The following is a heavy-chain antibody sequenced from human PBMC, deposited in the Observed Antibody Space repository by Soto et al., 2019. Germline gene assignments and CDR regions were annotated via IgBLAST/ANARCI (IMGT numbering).Heavy chain of an antibody. Sequence: QVQLQESGPRLVKPSGSLSLTCGVSGGTVASSHWWRWVRQSAGGGMEWIGNVYHTGDTNFNPSLQSRVTISVDKSNNQLSLRLNSLTAADTAVYFCAREIVTAGGNNYFDPWGPGTLVTVSS. CDR1: GGTVASSHW. D-gene: IGHD2-21*02. J-gene: IGHJ5*02. CDR3: AREIVTAGGNNYFDP. V-gene: IGHV4-4*02. CDR2: VYHTGDT.